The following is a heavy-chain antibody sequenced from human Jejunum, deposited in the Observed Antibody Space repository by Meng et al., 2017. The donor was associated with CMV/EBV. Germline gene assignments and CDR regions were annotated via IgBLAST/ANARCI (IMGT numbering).Heavy chain of an antibody. J-gene: IGHJ4*02. V-gene: IGHV4-4*07. CDR2: IYTSGRT. D-gene: IGHD6-19*01. Sequence: LEEAGQGEVRHSEILSLTCSVSGGSMIIYYWSWIRQPAGKGLEWIGQIYTSGRTNYSPSLKSRVTMSLDTAKNQFSLKVSSVTAADTAVYYCARLSKDGWSTFDYWGQGTLVTVSS. CDR1: GGSMIIYY. CDR3: ARLSKDGWSTFDY.